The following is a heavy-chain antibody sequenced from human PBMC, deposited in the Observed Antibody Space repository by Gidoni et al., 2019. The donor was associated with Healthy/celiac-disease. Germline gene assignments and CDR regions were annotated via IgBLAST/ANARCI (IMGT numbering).Heavy chain of an antibody. CDR3: ARVLRFLEWSDAFDI. J-gene: IGHJ3*02. Sequence: QVQLQESGPGLVKPSGTLSLTCAVSGGSISRSNWWSWVRQPPGKGLEWIGEIYHSGSTNYNPSLKSRVTISVDKSKNQFSLKLSSVTAADTAVYYCARVLRFLEWSDAFDIWGQGTMVTVSS. CDR1: GGSISRSNW. CDR2: IYHSGST. D-gene: IGHD3-3*01. V-gene: IGHV4-4*02.